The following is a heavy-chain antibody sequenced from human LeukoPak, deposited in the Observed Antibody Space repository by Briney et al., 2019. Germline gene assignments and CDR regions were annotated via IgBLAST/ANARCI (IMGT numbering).Heavy chain of an antibody. V-gene: IGHV3-30*04. CDR1: GFTFSSYA. CDR3: ARDPRYYYDSSGYHYYYYYYMDV. Sequence: GGSLRLSCAASGFTFSSYAMHWVRQAPGKGLEWVAVISYDGSNKYYADSVKGRFTISRDNSKNTLYLQMNSLRAEDTAVYYCARDPRYYYDSSGYHYYYYYYMDVWGKGTTVTVSS. CDR2: ISYDGSNK. D-gene: IGHD3-22*01. J-gene: IGHJ6*03.